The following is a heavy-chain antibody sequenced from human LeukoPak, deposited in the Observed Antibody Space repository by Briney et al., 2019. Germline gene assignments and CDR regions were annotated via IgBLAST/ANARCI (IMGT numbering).Heavy chain of an antibody. J-gene: IGHJ6*02. D-gene: IGHD6-6*01. CDR2: IKQDGSEK. Sequence: GGSLRLSCAASGFTFSSDWMSWVRQAPGKGLEWVANIKQDGSEKYYVDSVKGRFTISRDNAKNSLYLQMNSLRAEDTAVYYCARDKAQDSVYYGMDVWGQGTTVTVSS. V-gene: IGHV3-7*01. CDR3: ARDKAQDSVYYGMDV. CDR1: GFTFSSDW.